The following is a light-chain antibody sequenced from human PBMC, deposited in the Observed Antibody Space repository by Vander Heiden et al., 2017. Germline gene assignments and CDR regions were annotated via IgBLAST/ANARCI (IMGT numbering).Light chain of an antibody. Sequence: QSVLTQPPSASGTPGQRVTISCSGSSSNIGRNGVNWYQQLPGAAAKLLVYRSTQRPSGVPDRFSGSKSGTSASLAISGLQSDDEADYYCAAWDDSLNGHVFGTGTKVTVL. V-gene: IGLV1-44*01. J-gene: IGLJ1*01. CDR2: RST. CDR1: SSNIGRNG. CDR3: AAWDDSLNGHV.